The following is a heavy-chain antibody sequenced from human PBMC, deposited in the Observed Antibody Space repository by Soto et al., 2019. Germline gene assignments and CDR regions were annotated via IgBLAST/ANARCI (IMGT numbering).Heavy chain of an antibody. CDR3: ARDGYDILTGYYYNWFDP. J-gene: IGHJ5*02. V-gene: IGHV1-2*04. Sequence: ASAKPSCKASGYTFTGYYMHWVRQSPGQGLEWMGWINPNSGGTNYAQKFQGWVTVTRDTSISTAYMELSRLRSDDTAVYYCARDGYDILTGYYYNWFDPWGQGTLVTVSS. D-gene: IGHD3-9*01. CDR2: INPNSGGT. CDR1: GYTFTGYY.